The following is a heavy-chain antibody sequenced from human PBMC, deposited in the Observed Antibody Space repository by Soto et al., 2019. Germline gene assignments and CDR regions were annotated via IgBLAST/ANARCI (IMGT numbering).Heavy chain of an antibody. CDR1: GGSFSGYY. CDR2: INHSGRT. J-gene: IGHJ4*02. Sequence: QVQLQQWGAGLLKPSETLSLTCAVYGGSFSGYYWSWIRQPPGKGLAWIGEINHSGRTNYTPSLKSRVTISVDTSKNQFSLKLSSVTAADTAVYYCASKRGYSYGSALPFDYGGQGTLVTVSS. V-gene: IGHV4-34*01. D-gene: IGHD5-18*01. CDR3: ASKRGYSYGSALPFDY.